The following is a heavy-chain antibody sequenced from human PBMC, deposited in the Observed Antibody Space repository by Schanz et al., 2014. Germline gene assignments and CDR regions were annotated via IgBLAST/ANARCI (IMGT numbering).Heavy chain of an antibody. CDR2: ISHDGHRD. Sequence: DLEESGGGVVQPGRSLRLSCAASGFTFHTYDMHWVRQAPGKGLEWVAQISHDGHRDFYADSVKGRFTVSRDNNWKTLSLQMNSLRSDDTAIYHCPRENRSGYSPAVTYYIDVWGKGTTVTVSS. J-gene: IGHJ6*03. D-gene: IGHD6-19*01. CDR3: PRENRSGYSPAVTYYIDV. CDR1: GFTFHTYD. V-gene: IGHV3-30-3*01.